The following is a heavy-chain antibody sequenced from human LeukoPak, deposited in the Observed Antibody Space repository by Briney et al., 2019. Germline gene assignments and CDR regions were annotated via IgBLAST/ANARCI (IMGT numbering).Heavy chain of an antibody. J-gene: IGHJ5*02. CDR3: AKARFGSGWYDN. CDR1: GFTFSSYA. CDR2: ISDNGGST. Sequence: GGSLRLSCAASGFTFSSYAVSWVRQAPGKGLEWVSVISDNGGSTYYADSVKGRFTISRDNFKNTLYLQMNSLRAEDTAVYYCAKARFGSGWYDNWGQGTLVTVSS. V-gene: IGHV3-23*01. D-gene: IGHD6-19*01.